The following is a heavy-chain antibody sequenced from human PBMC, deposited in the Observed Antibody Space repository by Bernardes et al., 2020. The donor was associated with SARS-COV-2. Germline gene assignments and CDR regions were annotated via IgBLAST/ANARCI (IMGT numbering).Heavy chain of an antibody. CDR1: GYTFTSYD. V-gene: IGHV1-8*01. Sequence: ASLKDSCKASGYTFTSYDINWVRQATGQGLEWMGWMNPNSGNTGYAQKFQGRVTMTRNTSISTAYMELSSLRSEDTAVYYCARGWFGELFESHYYGMDVWGQGTTVTVSS. CDR3: ARGWFGELFESHYYGMDV. D-gene: IGHD3-10*01. J-gene: IGHJ6*02. CDR2: MNPNSGNT.